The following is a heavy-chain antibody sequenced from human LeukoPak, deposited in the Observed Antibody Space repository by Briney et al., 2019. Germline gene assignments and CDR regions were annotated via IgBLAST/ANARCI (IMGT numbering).Heavy chain of an antibody. CDR1: GFTFSDYY. CDR3: AKDVAKAAY. CDR2: ISGSDGST. J-gene: IGHJ4*02. V-gene: IGHV3-23*01. Sequence: TGGSLRLSCAASGFTFSDYYMSWIRQAPGKGLEWVSAISGSDGSTYYADSVKGRFTISRDNSKNTLYLQMNSLRAEDTAVYYCAKDVAKAAYWGQGTLVTVSS. D-gene: IGHD6-25*01.